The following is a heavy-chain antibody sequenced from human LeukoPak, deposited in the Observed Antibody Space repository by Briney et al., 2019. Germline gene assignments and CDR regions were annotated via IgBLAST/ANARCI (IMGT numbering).Heavy chain of an antibody. CDR1: GGSISSGGFY. J-gene: IGHJ3*02. CDR2: LYTGGST. D-gene: IGHD2-15*01. V-gene: IGHV4-61*02. CDR3: ARDFGIVVVVAATGVAFDI. Sequence: SQTLSLTCSVSGGSISSGGFYWSWLRQPAGKGLEWIGRLYTGGSTIYNPSLKSRVSISVDTSKNQFSLRLSSVTAADTAVYYCARDFGIVVVVAATGVAFDIWGQGTMVTVSS.